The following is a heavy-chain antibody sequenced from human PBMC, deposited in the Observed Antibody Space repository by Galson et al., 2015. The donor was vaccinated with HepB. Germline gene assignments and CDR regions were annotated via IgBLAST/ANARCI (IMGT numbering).Heavy chain of an antibody. V-gene: IGHV3-21*01. Sequence: SLRLSCAASGFTFSSYAMNWVRQAPGKGLEWVSSISSMSSYFYYTDSVKGRFTISRDNAKSSLYLQMNSLRAEDTAVYYCARESGGATTPYYYSYGMDVWGLGTTVTVSS. CDR3: ARESGGATTPYYYSYGMDV. CDR2: ISSMSSYF. CDR1: GFTFSSYA. D-gene: IGHD1-26*01. J-gene: IGHJ6*02.